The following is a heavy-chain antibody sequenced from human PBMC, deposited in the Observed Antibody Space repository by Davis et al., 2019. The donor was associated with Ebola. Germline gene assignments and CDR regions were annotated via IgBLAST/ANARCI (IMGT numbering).Heavy chain of an antibody. CDR3: ARSKRCSGYSCQLEPFDY. D-gene: IGHD2-15*01. CDR2: ISYSGRT. Sequence: PGGSLRLSCTVSGGSIDNYDWHWIRQSPGKALEWIAYISYSGRTRYNFPLKSRLTISLDTSKNQFFLKLSSVTAADKAIYYCARSKRCSGYSCQLEPFDYWGQGTLVTVSS. J-gene: IGHJ4*02. CDR1: GGSIDNYD. V-gene: IGHV4-59*01.